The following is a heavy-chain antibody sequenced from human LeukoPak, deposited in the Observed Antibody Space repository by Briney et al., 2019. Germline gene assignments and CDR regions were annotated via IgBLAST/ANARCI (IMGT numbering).Heavy chain of an antibody. CDR2: ISSSSSYI. J-gene: IGHJ6*03. V-gene: IGHV3-21*01. CDR1: GFTFSSYS. Sequence: GGSLRLSCAASGFTFSSYSMNWVRQAPGKGLEWVSSISSSSSYIYYADSVKGRFTISRDNAENSLCLQMNSLRAEDTAVYYCARVLYGANYYYMDVWGKGTTVTVSS. CDR3: ARVLYGANYYYMDV. D-gene: IGHD4-17*01.